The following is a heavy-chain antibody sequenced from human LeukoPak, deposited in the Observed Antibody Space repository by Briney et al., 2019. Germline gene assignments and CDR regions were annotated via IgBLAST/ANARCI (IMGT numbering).Heavy chain of an antibody. CDR3: ARATPATRCIGD. CDR1: GGSFRGYY. J-gene: IGHJ4*02. Sequence: SETLSLTCAVYGGSFRGYYWSWIRQPPGKGLEWIGEINHSGSTNYNPSLKSRVTISVDTSKNQFSLKLSSVTAADTAPYYCARATPATRCIGDWGQGTLVTVSS. D-gene: IGHD3-10*01. CDR2: INHSGST. V-gene: IGHV4-34*01.